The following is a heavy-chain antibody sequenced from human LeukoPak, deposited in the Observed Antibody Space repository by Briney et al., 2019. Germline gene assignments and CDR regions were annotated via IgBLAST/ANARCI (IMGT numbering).Heavy chain of an antibody. V-gene: IGHV5-51*01. CDR2: IYPGDSDT. Sequence: GESLKISCKGSGYSSTSCWIGWVRQMPGKGLEWMGIIYPGDSDTRYSPSFQGQVTISADKSISTAYLQWSSLKASDTAMYYCARLFVATPQNSVGFDYWGQGTLVTVSS. D-gene: IGHD2-15*01. CDR3: ARLFVATPQNSVGFDY. CDR1: GYSSTSCW. J-gene: IGHJ4*02.